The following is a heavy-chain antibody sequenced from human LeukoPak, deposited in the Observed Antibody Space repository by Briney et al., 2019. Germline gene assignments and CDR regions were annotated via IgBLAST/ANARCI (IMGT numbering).Heavy chain of an antibody. CDR1: EFTFSNYA. CDR3: VKSGTFFLYYFDS. Sequence: GGSLRLSCTASEFTFSNYAVSWVRQAPGKGLEWISGISGSSDTTYYADAVKGRFTISRDNSKNTLFLQMSSLRAEDTAVYYCVKSGTFFLYYFDSWGQGTQLTVSS. CDR2: ISGSSDTT. V-gene: IGHV3-23*01. D-gene: IGHD1-26*01. J-gene: IGHJ4*02.